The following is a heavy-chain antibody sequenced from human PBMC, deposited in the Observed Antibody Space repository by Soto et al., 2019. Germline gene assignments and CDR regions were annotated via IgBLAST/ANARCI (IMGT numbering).Heavy chain of an antibody. CDR2: IYYNGDT. Sequence: SETLSLTCSVSGGSISSSSYNWDWIRQPPGKGLEWIGTIYYNGDTDYNPSLKSRATISVDASDYQFSPKLSSVTAADTSIYYCARFSGNAFDIWGHGTMVTVSS. CDR3: ARFSGNAFDI. CDR1: GGSISSSSYN. J-gene: IGHJ3*02. V-gene: IGHV4-39*01.